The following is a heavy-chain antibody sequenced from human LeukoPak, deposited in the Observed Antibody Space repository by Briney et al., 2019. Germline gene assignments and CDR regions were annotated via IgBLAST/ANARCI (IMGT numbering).Heavy chain of an antibody. CDR2: ISGSGGST. Sequence: PGGSLRLSCAASGFTFSSYAMSWVRQAPGKGLEWVSAISGSGGSTYYADSVKGRFTISRDNSKNTLYLQMNSLRAEDTAVYYCANDLDDYSNYPPFDYWGQGTLVTVSS. V-gene: IGHV3-23*01. CDR3: ANDLDDYSNYPPFDY. J-gene: IGHJ4*02. CDR1: GFTFSSYA. D-gene: IGHD4-11*01.